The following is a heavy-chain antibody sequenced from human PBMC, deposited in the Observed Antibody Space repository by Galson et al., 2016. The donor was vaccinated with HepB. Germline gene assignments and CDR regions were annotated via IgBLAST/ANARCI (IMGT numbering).Heavy chain of an antibody. CDR1: GYTFTSYG. Sequence: SVKVSCKDSGYTFTSYGISWVRQAPGQGLEWMGWISASKGKTNYAQNLQGRVTMTRDTSTSIVYMDLTSLRSEDTAVYYCARDRGYYSHFDSWGQGTLVTVAS. J-gene: IGHJ4*02. CDR3: ARDRGYYSHFDS. D-gene: IGHD1-26*01. CDR2: ISASKGKT. V-gene: IGHV1-18*01.